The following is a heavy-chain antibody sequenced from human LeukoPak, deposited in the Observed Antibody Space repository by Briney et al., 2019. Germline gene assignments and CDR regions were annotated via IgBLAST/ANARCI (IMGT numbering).Heavy chain of an antibody. Sequence: GGSLRLSCAASGFTFSSYGVSWVRQAPGKGLEWVSAISGSGGSTYYADSVKGRFTISRDNSKNTLYLQMNSLRAEDTAVYYCAKLESGSYYIGSFDYWGQGTLVTVSS. CDR3: AKLESGSYYIGSFDY. D-gene: IGHD1-26*01. V-gene: IGHV3-23*01. J-gene: IGHJ4*02. CDR1: GFTFSSYG. CDR2: ISGSGGST.